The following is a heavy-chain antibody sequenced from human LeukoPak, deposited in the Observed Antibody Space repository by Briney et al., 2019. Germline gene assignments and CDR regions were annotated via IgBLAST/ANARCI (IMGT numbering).Heavy chain of an antibody. V-gene: IGHV3-49*04. CDR3: ISAAGDY. CDR1: GFTFRDYA. CDR2: VRSGDYGGTA. Sequence: PGGSLRLSCTASGFTFRDYAMRWVRQAPGKGLEWVGFVRSGDYGGTAVYAASVRGRVYISRDDSKSIAYLQLDSLKAEDTAVYYCISAAGDYWGQGTLVTVSS. J-gene: IGHJ4*02.